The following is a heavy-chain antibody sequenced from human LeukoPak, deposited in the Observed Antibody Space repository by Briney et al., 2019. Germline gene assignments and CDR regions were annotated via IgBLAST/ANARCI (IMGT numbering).Heavy chain of an antibody. V-gene: IGHV3-7*01. CDR1: GFTFSRYG. J-gene: IGHJ4*02. CDR2: INQDGSEK. D-gene: IGHD2-15*01. CDR3: ASEVVAPFDY. Sequence: PGGSLRLSCAASGFTFSRYGMHWVRQAPGKGLEWVANINQDGSEKYYVDSVKGRFTISRDNAKNSLYLQMNSLRAEDTAVYYCASEVVAPFDYWGQGTLVTVSS.